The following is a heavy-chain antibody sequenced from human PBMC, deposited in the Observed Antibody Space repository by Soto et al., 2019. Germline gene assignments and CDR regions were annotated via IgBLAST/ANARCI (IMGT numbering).Heavy chain of an antibody. CDR2: MYNTGST. CDR3: ARDLWGYCGTDCYPLDV. J-gene: IGHJ6*02. V-gene: IGHV4-59*01. D-gene: IGHD2-21*02. Sequence: QVQLQESGPGLVKPSETLSLTCTVSGGSISGYYWSWIRQPPGKGLEWIGYMYNTGSTVYNPSFMSRVTISVDTSKNQFSLKLNSVTGADTAVYYCARDLWGYCGTDCYPLDVWGQGTTVTVSS. CDR1: GGSISGYY.